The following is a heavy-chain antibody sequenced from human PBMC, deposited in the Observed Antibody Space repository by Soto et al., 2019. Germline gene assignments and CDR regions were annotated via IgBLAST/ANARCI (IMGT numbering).Heavy chain of an antibody. J-gene: IGHJ4*02. CDR1: GYTFTSYG. CDR2: ISAYNGNT. CDR3: ARDQVTFGYSSGFDY. V-gene: IGHV1-18*01. Sequence: QVQLVQSGAEVKKPGASVKVSCKASGYTFTSYGISWVRQAPGQGLEWMGWISAYNGNTNYAQKLQGRVIMTTDTSTSTAYLELRILRSDDTAVYYCARDQVTFGYSSGFDYWGQGTLVTVSS. D-gene: IGHD6-19*01.